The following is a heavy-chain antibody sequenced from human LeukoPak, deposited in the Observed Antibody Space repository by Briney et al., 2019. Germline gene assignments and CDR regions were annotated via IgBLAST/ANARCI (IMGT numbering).Heavy chain of an antibody. CDR3: ARTSRRGSGSYYFDY. CDR1: GGSISSSSYY. J-gene: IGHJ4*02. Sequence: PSETLSLTCTVSGGSISSSSYYWGWIRQPPGKGLEWIGSIYYSGSTYYNPPLKSRVTISVDTSKDQFSLELSSVTAADTAVYYCARTSRRGSGSYYFDYWGQGTLVTVSS. CDR2: IYYSGST. V-gene: IGHV4-39*01. D-gene: IGHD3-10*01.